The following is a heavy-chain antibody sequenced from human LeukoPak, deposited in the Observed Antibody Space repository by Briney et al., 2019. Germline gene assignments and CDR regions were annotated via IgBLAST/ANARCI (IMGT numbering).Heavy chain of an antibody. Sequence: GGSLRLSCAASGFSFSSYEMNWVRQAPGKGLEWVSYISSSGSIMYSADSVKGRFTISRDNAKNSLYLQLNSLRAEDTAIYYCSGQYSSSSVVDYWGQGTLVTVSS. CDR2: ISSSGSIM. CDR1: GFSFSSYE. J-gene: IGHJ4*02. D-gene: IGHD6-6*01. V-gene: IGHV3-48*03. CDR3: SGQYSSSSVVDY.